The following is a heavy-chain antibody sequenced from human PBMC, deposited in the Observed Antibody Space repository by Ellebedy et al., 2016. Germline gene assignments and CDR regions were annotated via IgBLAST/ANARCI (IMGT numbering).Heavy chain of an antibody. J-gene: IGHJ5*02. V-gene: IGHV4-4*02. CDR3: ARFQWLVRSVNWFDP. CDR2: IYHNGTT. CDR1: GVSITSSNW. Sequence: SETLSLTCAVSGVSITSSNWWSWVRQPPGKGLEWIGEIYHNGTTNFNPSLKSRVTMSVDKSKNQFSLTLSSVTAADTAVYYCARFQWLVRSVNWFDPWGQGTLVTVSS. D-gene: IGHD6-19*01.